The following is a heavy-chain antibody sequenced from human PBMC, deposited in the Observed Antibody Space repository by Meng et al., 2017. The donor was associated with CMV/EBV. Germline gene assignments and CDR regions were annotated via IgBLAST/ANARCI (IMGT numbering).Heavy chain of an antibody. CDR3: ARYCTNTGCYIYDY. V-gene: IGHV3-7*01. Sequence: GGSLRLSCAASGFTFSSYWMSWARQAPGKGLEWVANINQGGSEKYYVDSVKGRFTMSRDNAKNSLYLQMSSLTAEDTAVYYCARYCTNTGCYIYDYWGQGTLVTVSS. D-gene: IGHD2-2*02. CDR2: INQGGSEK. CDR1: GFTFSSYW. J-gene: IGHJ4*02.